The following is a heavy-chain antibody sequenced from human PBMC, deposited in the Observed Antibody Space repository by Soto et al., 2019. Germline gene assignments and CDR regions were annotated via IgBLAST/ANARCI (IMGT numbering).Heavy chain of an antibody. V-gene: IGHV4-30-4*01. CDR2: IYYSGST. Sequence: SETLSLTCTVSGGSISSGDYYWSWIRHPPCKGLEWIGYIYYSGSTYYNPSLKSRVTISVDTSKNQFSLKLSSVTAADTAVYYCARASSMIVVVPTAYGMDVWGQGTTVTVS. D-gene: IGHD3-22*01. CDR3: ARASSMIVVVPTAYGMDV. J-gene: IGHJ6*02. CDR1: GGSISSGDYY.